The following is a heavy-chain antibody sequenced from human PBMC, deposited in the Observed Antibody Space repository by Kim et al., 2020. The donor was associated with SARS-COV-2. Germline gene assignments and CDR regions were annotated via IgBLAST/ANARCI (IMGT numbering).Heavy chain of an antibody. CDR1: GFTFSSYG. J-gene: IGHJ6*02. Sequence: GGSLRLSCAASGFTFSSYGMHWVRQAPGKGLEWVAVISYDGSNKYYADSVKGRFTISRDNSKNTLYLQMNSLRAEDTAVCYCAKSHVRGVILTWDQLSYYGMDVWGQGTTVTVSS. V-gene: IGHV3-30*18. D-gene: IGHD3-10*01. CDR3: AKSHVRGVILTWDQLSYYGMDV. CDR2: ISYDGSNK.